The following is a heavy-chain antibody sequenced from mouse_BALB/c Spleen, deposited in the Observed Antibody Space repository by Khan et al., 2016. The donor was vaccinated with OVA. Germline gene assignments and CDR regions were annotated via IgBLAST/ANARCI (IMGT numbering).Heavy chain of an antibody. CDR3: ATREGNPCAF. V-gene: IGHV14-3*02. J-gene: IGHJ3*01. D-gene: IGHD2-1*01. Sequence: EVQLQQSGAELVKPGASVKLSCSASGFNIKDTYIHWMKQRPEQGLEWIGRIDPPNDDSKYGPKFQAKATLTADTSSNTAYLQLNSLTSEDTAVYYCATREGNPCAFWGQGTLVAVSA. CDR1: GFNIKDTY. CDR2: IDPPNDDS.